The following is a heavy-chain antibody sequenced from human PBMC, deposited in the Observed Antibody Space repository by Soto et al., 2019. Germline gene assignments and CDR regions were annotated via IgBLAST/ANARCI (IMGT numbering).Heavy chain of an antibody. J-gene: IGHJ6*02. CDR3: AKGLYGSGSYYYYYGMDV. Sequence: PVGSLRLSCAASGFTFSSYGMHWVRQAPGKGLEWVAVISYDGSNKYYADSVKGRFTISRDNSKNTLYLQMNSLRAEDTAVYYCAKGLYGSGSYYYYYGMDVWGQGTTVTVSS. D-gene: IGHD3-10*01. V-gene: IGHV3-30*18. CDR2: ISYDGSNK. CDR1: GFTFSSYG.